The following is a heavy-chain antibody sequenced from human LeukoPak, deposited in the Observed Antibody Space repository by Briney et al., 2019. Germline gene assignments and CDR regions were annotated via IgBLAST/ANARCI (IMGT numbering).Heavy chain of an antibody. Sequence: SETLSLTCTVSGGSISSSSYYWGWIRQPPGKGLEWIRSIYYSGSTYYTPSLKSRVTISVDTSKNQFSLKLSAVTAADTAVYYCARGSLVGGWFDPWGQGTLVTVSS. D-gene: IGHD1-26*01. CDR2: IYYSGST. J-gene: IGHJ5*02. CDR3: ARGSLVGGWFDP. CDR1: GGSISSSSYY. V-gene: IGHV4-39*07.